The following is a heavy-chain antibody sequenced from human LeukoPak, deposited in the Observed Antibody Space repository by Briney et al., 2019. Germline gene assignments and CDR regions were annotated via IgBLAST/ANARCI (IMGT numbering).Heavy chain of an antibody. Sequence: PSETLSLTCTVSGGSISGYYWSWIRQPPGNGLEWIGEINHSGSTNYNPSLKSRVTISVDTSKNQFSLKLSSVTAADTAVYYCAATSTAAGSGPTIDYWGQGTLVTVSS. J-gene: IGHJ4*02. CDR1: GGSISGYY. CDR3: AATSTAAGSGPTIDY. CDR2: INHSGST. D-gene: IGHD3-10*01. V-gene: IGHV4-34*01.